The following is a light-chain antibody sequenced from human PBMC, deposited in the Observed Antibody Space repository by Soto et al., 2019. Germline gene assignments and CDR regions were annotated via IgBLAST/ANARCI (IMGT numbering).Light chain of an antibody. CDR1: QSVSSSY. CDR3: QHYGSSLLFT. V-gene: IGKV3-20*01. CDR2: GAS. J-gene: IGKJ3*01. Sequence: EIVLTQSPGTLSLSPGERATLSCRASQSVSSSYLAWHQQKPGQAPRLLIYGASSRATGIPDRFSGSGSGTDFTLTISRLEPEDFAVYYCQHYGSSLLFTFGPGTKVDIK.